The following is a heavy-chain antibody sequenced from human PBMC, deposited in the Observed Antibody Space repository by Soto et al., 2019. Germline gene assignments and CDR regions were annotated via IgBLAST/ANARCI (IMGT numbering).Heavy chain of an antibody. D-gene: IGHD3-10*02. Sequence: EVQLLESGGALVQPGGSLRLSCEASGFSLGRYAMSWVRQAPGKGLEWISVISASGSSVSYADSVKGRFTISKDNSENTLFLQVNSLRVEDTAVYYCAKDYYYVSTALLFDSWGQGTLVTVSS. CDR3: AKDYYYVSTALLFDS. J-gene: IGHJ4*02. CDR1: GFSLGRYA. CDR2: ISASGSSV. V-gene: IGHV3-23*01.